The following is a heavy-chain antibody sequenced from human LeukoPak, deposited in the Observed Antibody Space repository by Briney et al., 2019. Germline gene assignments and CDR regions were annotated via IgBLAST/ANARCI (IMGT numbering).Heavy chain of an antibody. CDR1: GFTFSSYG. V-gene: IGHV3-30*18. J-gene: IGHJ4*02. CDR2: ISYDGSNK. D-gene: IGHD6-19*01. CDR3: AKDLAVAGDFDY. Sequence: GRSLRLSCAASGFTFSSYGMHWVRQAPGKGLEWVAVISYDGSNKYYADSVKGRFTISRDNSKNTLYLQMNSLRAEDTAVYYCAKDLAVAGDFDYWGQGTLVTVSS.